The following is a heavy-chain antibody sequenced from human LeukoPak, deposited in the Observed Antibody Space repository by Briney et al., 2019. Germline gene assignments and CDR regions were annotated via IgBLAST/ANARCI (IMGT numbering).Heavy chain of an antibody. D-gene: IGHD5-24*01. CDR2: INWSSKMV. V-gene: IGHV3-9*01. CDR3: AKGSLEMATVDFEF. J-gene: IGHJ4*02. CDR1: GFYFGNYA. Sequence: GGSLRLSCAASGFYFGNYAMHWVRQAPGKGLQWVSGINWSSKMVAYAASVKGRFTISRDNAKNSLYLQMNSLTSEDTAFYFCAKGSLEMATVDFEFWGQGTLVTVSS.